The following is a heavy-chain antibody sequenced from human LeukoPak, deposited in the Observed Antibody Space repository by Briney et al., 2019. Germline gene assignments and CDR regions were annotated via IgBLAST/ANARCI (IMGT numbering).Heavy chain of an antibody. D-gene: IGHD3-10*01. J-gene: IGHJ4*02. CDR1: GYTFTSYG. Sequence: WASVKVSCKASGYTFTSYGISWVRQAPGQGLEWMGWISAYNGNTNYAQKLQGRVTMTTDTSTSTAYMELRSLRSDDTAVYYCARGTLRITMVRGVIPFDYWGQGTLVTVSS. CDR3: ARGTLRITMVRGVIPFDY. V-gene: IGHV1-18*01. CDR2: ISAYNGNT.